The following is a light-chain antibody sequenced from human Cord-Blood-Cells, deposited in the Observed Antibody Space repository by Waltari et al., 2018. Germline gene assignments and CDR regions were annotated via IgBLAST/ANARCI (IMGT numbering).Light chain of an antibody. J-gene: IGLJ3*02. Sequence: QSALTQPASVSGSPGQSITISCTGTSSDVGGYNYVSWYQQHPGKAPKPMIYDVSKRPSGVSNRFSGSKSGNTASLTSSGLQAEDEADYYCSSYTSSSTLVFGGGTKLTVL. V-gene: IGLV2-14*01. CDR3: SSYTSSSTLV. CDR2: DVS. CDR1: SSDVGGYNY.